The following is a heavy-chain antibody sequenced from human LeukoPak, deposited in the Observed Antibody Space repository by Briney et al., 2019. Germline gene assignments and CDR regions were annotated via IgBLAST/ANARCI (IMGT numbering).Heavy chain of an antibody. CDR2: IHPGDSET. Sequence: GESLKISCKASGYSFTSFWIGWVRQMPGKGPEWVGIIHPGDSETRYSPSFQGQVTILADKSINTAYLQWSSLKASDTAMYYCARKTPGGPIDYWGQGTLVTVSS. V-gene: IGHV5-51*01. CDR1: GYSFTSFW. J-gene: IGHJ4*02. D-gene: IGHD6-25*01. CDR3: ARKTPGGPIDY.